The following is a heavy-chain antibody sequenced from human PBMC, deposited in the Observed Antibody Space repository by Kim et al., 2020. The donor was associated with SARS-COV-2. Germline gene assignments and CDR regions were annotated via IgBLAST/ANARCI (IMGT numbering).Heavy chain of an antibody. CDR3: ARIEAAAGAPFDY. V-gene: IGHV1-3*01. J-gene: IGHJ4*02. D-gene: IGHD6-13*01. Sequence: YSRKFQGGVTITRETAASTAYMGLSSLRSEDTAVYYCARIEAAAGAPFDYWGQGTLVTVSS.